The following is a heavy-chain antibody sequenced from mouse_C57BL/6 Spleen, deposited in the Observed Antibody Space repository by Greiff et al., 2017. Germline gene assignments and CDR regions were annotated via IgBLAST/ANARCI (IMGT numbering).Heavy chain of an antibody. CDR1: GYTFTSYW. Sequence: QVQLQQSGAELVKPGASVKMSCKASGYTFTSYWITWVKQRPGQGLEWIGDIYPGSGSTNYNEKFKSKATLTVDTSSSTAYMQLSSLTSEDSAVCYSAGWDDGYYYFDYWGQGTTLTVSS. CDR2: IYPGSGST. V-gene: IGHV1-55*01. CDR3: AGWDDGYYYFDY. J-gene: IGHJ2*01. D-gene: IGHD2-3*01.